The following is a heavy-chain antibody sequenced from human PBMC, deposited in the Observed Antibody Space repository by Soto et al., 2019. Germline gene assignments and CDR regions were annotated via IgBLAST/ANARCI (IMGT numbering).Heavy chain of an antibody. V-gene: IGHV1-3*01. CDR2: INAGNGNT. Sequence: ASVKVSCKASGYTFTSYAMHWVRQAPGQRLEWMGWINAGNGNTKYSQKFQGRVTITRDTSASTAYMELSSLRSEDTAVYYCAREFLSSSGWRSGDYWGQGTLVTVSS. CDR3: AREFLSSSGWRSGDY. D-gene: IGHD6-19*01. CDR1: GYTFTSYA. J-gene: IGHJ4*02.